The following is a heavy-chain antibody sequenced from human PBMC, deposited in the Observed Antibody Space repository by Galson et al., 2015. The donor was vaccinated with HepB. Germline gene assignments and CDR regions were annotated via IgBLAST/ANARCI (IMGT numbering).Heavy chain of an antibody. D-gene: IGHD2-21*01. V-gene: IGHV3-30*04. Sequence: SLRLSCAASGFTFSSYAMHWVRQAPGKGLEWVAVISYDGSNKYYADSVKGRFTISRDNSKNTLYLQMNSLRAEDTAVYYCARGRDWAYWGQGTLVTVSS. J-gene: IGHJ4*02. CDR3: ARGRDWAY. CDR2: ISYDGSNK. CDR1: GFTFSSYA.